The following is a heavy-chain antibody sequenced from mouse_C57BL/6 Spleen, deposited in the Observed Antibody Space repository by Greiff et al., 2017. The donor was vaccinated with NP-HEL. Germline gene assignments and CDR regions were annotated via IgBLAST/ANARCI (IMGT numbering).Heavy chain of an antibody. CDR2: INPNNGST. J-gene: IGHJ3*01. D-gene: IGHD2-4*01. V-gene: IGHV1-18*01. CDR3: ARGYDYDRAGFAY. Sequence: EVQLQQSGPELVKPGASVKIPCKASGYTFTDYNMDWVKQSHGKSLEWIGDINPNNGSTIYNQKFKGKATLTVDKSSSTAYMELRSLTSEDTAVYYCARGYDYDRAGFAYWGQGTLVTVSA. CDR1: GYTFTDYN.